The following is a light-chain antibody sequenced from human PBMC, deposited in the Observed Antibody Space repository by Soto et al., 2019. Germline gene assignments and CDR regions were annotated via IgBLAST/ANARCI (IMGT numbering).Light chain of an antibody. V-gene: IGLV2-8*01. J-gene: IGLJ3*02. Sequence: QSALTQPASVSGSPGQSITISCTGTSSDVGGYNYVSWYQHHPGKAPKVMIYEVNKRPSGVPDRFSGSKSGYTASLTVSGLQTEDEAFYYCSSSAGIYHYLVFGGGTKLTVL. CDR1: SSDVGGYNY. CDR2: EVN. CDR3: SSSAGIYHYLV.